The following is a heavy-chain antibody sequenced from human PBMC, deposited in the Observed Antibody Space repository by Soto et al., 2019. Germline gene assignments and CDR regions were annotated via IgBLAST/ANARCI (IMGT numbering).Heavy chain of an antibody. CDR3: ARQIYDSDTGPNFQYYFDS. Sequence: PGASLKISCKGSGYSFAGYWITWVRQKPGKGLEWMGRIDPSDSQTYYSPSFRGHVTISVTKSITTVFLQWSSLRASDTATYYCARQIYDSDTGPNFQYYFDSWGQGTPVTVSS. CDR2: IDPSDSQT. V-gene: IGHV5-10-1*01. CDR1: GYSFAGYW. D-gene: IGHD3-22*01. J-gene: IGHJ4*02.